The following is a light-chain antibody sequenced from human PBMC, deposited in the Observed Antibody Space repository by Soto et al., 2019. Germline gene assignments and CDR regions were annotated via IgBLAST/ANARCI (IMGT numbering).Light chain of an antibody. CDR2: KAS. Sequence: DIPMTQSPSTLSASIGDRVAITCRASDNIGPWVAWYQQKPGKAPKLLIYKASTLDTGAPTRFAGSGRGGGFTRTIDRLQPDDFASEYCQQYNSYSWTFGQGTKVEGK. CDR3: QQYNSYSWT. V-gene: IGKV1-5*03. CDR1: DNIGPW. J-gene: IGKJ1*01.